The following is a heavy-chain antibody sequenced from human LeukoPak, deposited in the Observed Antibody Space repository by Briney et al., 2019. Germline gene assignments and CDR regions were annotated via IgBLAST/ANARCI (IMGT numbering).Heavy chain of an antibody. CDR3: AREMAVAGPYTFHI. CDR2: IYFSGST. Sequence: SETLSLTCTVSGTSINNYYWSWFRQPAGKGLEWIGRIYFSGSTNYNPSLKSRITMSLDTSKNQFSLNLRFVTAADTAVYFCAREMAVAGPYTFHIWGQGTEVTVSS. CDR1: GTSINNYY. V-gene: IGHV4-4*07. J-gene: IGHJ3*02. D-gene: IGHD2-2*02.